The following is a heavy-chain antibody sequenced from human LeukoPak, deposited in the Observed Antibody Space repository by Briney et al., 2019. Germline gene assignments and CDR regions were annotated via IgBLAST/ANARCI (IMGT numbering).Heavy chain of an antibody. CDR1: GGSISGSY. Sequence: SETLSLICTVSGGSISGSYWSWIRQPPGKALDWIGGIYYTGSTSYNLSLKSRVTMSVDTSKNQFSLQLRSVTAADTAVYYCARYGVYGDFDYWGQGTLVTVSS. D-gene: IGHD4-17*01. J-gene: IGHJ4*02. V-gene: IGHV4-59*12. CDR3: ARYGVYGDFDY. CDR2: IYYTGST.